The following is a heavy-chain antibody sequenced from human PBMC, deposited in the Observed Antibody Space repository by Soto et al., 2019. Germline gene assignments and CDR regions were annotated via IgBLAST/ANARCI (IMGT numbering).Heavy chain of an antibody. CDR1: GGSISSYY. D-gene: IGHD3-3*01. Sequence: SETLSLTCTVSGGSISSYYWSWIRQPPGKGLEWIGNIYYSGSTNYNPSLKSRVTISVDTSKNQFSLKLSSVTAADTAVYYCARCITIFGVVLYGMDVWGQGTTVTGSS. CDR3: ARCITIFGVVLYGMDV. CDR2: IYYSGST. V-gene: IGHV4-59*01. J-gene: IGHJ6*02.